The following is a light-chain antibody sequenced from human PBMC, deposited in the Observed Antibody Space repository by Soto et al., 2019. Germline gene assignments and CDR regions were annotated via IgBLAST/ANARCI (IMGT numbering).Light chain of an antibody. J-gene: IGLJ1*01. Sequence: QSVLTQPPSVSGAPGQRVTISCTGSSSNIGSGYDVHWYHQLPGTSPKVLIYGNSNRPSGVPDRFSGSKSGTSASLAITVLHAEDEAYYYCQSYDCSLSGYVFGTGTKLTVL. CDR2: GNS. CDR1: SSNIGSGYD. CDR3: QSYDCSLSGYV. V-gene: IGLV1-40*01.